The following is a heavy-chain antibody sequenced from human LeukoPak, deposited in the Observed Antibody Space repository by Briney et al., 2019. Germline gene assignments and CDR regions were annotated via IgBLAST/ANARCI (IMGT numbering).Heavy chain of an antibody. CDR3: AKDRYRWYVGHSLGPDY. D-gene: IGHD5-18*01. CDR2: ILYDGSNE. CDR1: GFTFSNFG. Sequence: GGSLRLSCAASGFTFSNFGMHWVRQAPGKGLDWVAVILYDGSNEYYADSVKGRFTISRDNSKNTLYLQMNSLRPEDTAVYYWAKDRYRWYVGHSLGPDYWGQGTLVTVSS. V-gene: IGHV3-30*18. J-gene: IGHJ4*02.